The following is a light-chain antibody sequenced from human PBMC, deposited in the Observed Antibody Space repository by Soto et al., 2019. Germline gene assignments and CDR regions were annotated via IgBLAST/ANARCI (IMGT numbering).Light chain of an antibody. V-gene: IGLV2-11*01. J-gene: IGLJ1*01. CDR1: GTIIGGYTY. Sequence: QSALTKPPQVPGLLGQQAPFSATETGTIIGGYTYVSWYQQHPGKAPKVIIYDVSERPSGVPDRFSGSKSGNTASLTISGLQPEDEADYYCCSFAGPQSFEVFGEGTKVTVL. CDR2: DVS. CDR3: CSFAGPQSFEV.